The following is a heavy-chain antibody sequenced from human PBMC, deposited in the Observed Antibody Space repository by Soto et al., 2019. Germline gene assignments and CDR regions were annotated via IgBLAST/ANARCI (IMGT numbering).Heavy chain of an antibody. CDR3: SKRKIVGDDI. CDR2: IYHTGST. D-gene: IGHD1-26*01. V-gene: IGHV4-4*02. CDR1: CGSISNSNW. J-gene: IGHJ4*02. Sequence: LSLTFGFFCGSISNSNWLTWVRQPPWKVLECIGEIYHTGSTNYNSSLMSRVTISLDKPNNQFSLKLSSVTAADTAVYYCSKRKIVGDDIWGQGTMVTVSS.